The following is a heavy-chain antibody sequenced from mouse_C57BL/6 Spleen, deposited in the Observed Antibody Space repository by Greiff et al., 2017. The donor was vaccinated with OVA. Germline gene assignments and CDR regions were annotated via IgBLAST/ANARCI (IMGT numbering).Heavy chain of an antibody. J-gene: IGHJ3*01. V-gene: IGHV1-50*01. CDR1: GYTFTSYW. Sequence: QVQLQQPGAELVKPGASVKLSCKASGYTFTSYWMQWVKQRPGQGLEWIGEIDPSDSYTNYNQKFKGKATLTVDTSSSTAYMQLSSLTSEDSAVYYCARGYYGSSSFAYGGQGTLVTVSA. CDR2: IDPSDSYT. CDR3: ARGYYGSSSFAY. D-gene: IGHD1-1*01.